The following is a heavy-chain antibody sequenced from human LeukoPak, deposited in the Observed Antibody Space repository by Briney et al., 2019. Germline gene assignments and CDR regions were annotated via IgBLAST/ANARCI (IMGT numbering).Heavy chain of an antibody. V-gene: IGHV4-30-4*01. D-gene: IGHD1-26*01. CDR2: IYYSGST. CDR3: ARDGRPRVGVIDY. CDR1: GDSISSDDYC. Sequence: SQTLSLTCSVTGDSISSDDYCWTWIRQPPGKGLEWIGYIYYSGSTYYNPSLKGRVTLSVDTSKNQFSLNLRAVTAADTAVYYCARDGRPRVGVIDYWGQGILVTVSS. J-gene: IGHJ4*02.